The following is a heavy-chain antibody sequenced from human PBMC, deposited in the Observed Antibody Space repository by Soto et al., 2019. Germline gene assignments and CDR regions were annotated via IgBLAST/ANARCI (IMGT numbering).Heavy chain of an antibody. CDR3: ARNRPYGGNSGEADY. J-gene: IGHJ4*02. D-gene: IGHD2-21*02. V-gene: IGHV1-18*01. CDR1: GYTFTSYG. CDR2: ISAYNGNT. Sequence: ASVKVSCKASGYTFTSYGISWVRQAPGQGLEWMGWISAYNGNTNYAQKPQGRVTMTTDTSTSTAYMELRSLRSDDTAVYYCARNRPYGGNSGEADYWGQGTLVTVSS.